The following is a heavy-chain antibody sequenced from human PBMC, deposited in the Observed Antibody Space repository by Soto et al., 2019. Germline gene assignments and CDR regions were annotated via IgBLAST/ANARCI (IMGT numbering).Heavy chain of an antibody. V-gene: IGHV4-59*01. CDR1: GGSISSYY. CDR3: TTRPSSVGWFDP. CDR2: IYYTGST. J-gene: IGHJ5*02. Sequence: SETLSLTCPISGGSISSYYWTWIRQPPGKGLEWIGNIYYTGSTNYSPSLKSRVTISIDTSKNQFSLQLTSVSAADTAMYYCTTRPSSVGWFDPWGQGTLVTVSS. D-gene: IGHD6-6*01.